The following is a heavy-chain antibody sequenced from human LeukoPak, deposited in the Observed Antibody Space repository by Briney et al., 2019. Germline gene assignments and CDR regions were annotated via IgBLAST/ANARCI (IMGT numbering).Heavy chain of an antibody. D-gene: IGHD5-12*01. V-gene: IGHV3-11*01. CDR2: ISSRGSAI. CDR3: ARDLSANGYDGLDY. CDR1: GFTFSDYY. J-gene: IGHJ4*02. Sequence: PGGSLRLSCAASGFTFSDYYMSWIRQAPGKGLEWVSYISSRGSAIYYADSVKGRFTISRDNAKNSLYLQMNSLRAEDTAVYYCARDLSANGYDGLDYWGQGTLVPVSS.